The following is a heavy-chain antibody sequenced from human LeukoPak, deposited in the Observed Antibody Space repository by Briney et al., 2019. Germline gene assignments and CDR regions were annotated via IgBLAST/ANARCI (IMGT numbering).Heavy chain of an antibody. D-gene: IGHD4-23*01. CDR2: MIPIVGTA. Sequence: SVKVSCKASGYTFTSYGISWVRQAPGQGLQWMGGMIPIVGTANYTQKFQGRVTITADKSTSTAYMELRSLRSEDTALYYCARERHDYGGFDYWGQGTLVTVSS. J-gene: IGHJ4*02. CDR3: ARERHDYGGFDY. CDR1: GYTFTSYG. V-gene: IGHV1-69*06.